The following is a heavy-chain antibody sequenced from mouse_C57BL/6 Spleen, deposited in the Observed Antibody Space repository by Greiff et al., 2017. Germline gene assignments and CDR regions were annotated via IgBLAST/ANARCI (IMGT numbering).Heavy chain of an antibody. CDR3: ARGGRPGWAWLAY. CDR1: GFNIKNTY. CDR2: IDPANGNT. J-gene: IGHJ3*01. V-gene: IGHV14-3*01. Sequence: VHVKQSVAELVRPGASVKLSCTASGFNIKNTYMHWVKQRPEQGLEWIGRIDPANGNTKYAPKFQGKATITAETSSNTAYLQLSSLTSEDTAIYYCARGGRPGWAWLAYWGQGTLVTVSA. D-gene: IGHD1-2*01.